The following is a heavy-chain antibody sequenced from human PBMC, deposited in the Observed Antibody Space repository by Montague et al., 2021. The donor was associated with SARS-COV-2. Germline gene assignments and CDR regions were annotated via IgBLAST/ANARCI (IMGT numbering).Heavy chain of an antibody. D-gene: IGHD2-2*01. V-gene: IGHV4-39*01. CDR1: GGSISSSSYY. CDR2: IYYSGST. CDR3: ARQRIFRSSTSCYDNWFDP. J-gene: IGHJ5*02. Sequence: SETLSLTCTVSGGSISSSSYYWGWIRQPPGKGLEWIGSIYYSGSTYYNPSLKSRVTISVDTSKNQFSLKLSSVTAADTAVYYCARQRIFRSSTSCYDNWFDPWGQGTLVTVSS.